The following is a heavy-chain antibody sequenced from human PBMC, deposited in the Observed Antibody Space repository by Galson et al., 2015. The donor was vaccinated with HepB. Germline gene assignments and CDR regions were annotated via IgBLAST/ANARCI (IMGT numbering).Heavy chain of an antibody. CDR1: GYTFTGYY. J-gene: IGHJ6*03. CDR2: INPNSGGT. Sequence: SVKVSCKASGYTFTGYYMHWVRQAPGQGLEWMGRINPNSGGTNYAQKFQGRVTMTRDTSISTAYMELSRLRSDDTAVYYCARDPFVSGYDYYYYYYMDVWGKGTTVTVSS. V-gene: IGHV1-2*06. CDR3: ARDPFVSGYDYYYYYYMDV. D-gene: IGHD5-12*01.